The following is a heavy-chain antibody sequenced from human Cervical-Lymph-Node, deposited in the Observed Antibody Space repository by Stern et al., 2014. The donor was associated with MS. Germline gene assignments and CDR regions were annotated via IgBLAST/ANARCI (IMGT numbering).Heavy chain of an antibody. J-gene: IGHJ2*01. V-gene: IGHV3-53*01. CDR1: GFTVSRYY. CDR3: VRAGPSGVIPYWYFDL. D-gene: IGHD3-10*01. Sequence: EVQLVESGGDLIKPGGSLRLSWAASGFTVSRYYMSWVRQAPGKGLEWVSIIYVGGTTYYADSVRGRFTISRDNSKNTLYLQMDSLRAEDTAVYYCVRAGPSGVIPYWYFDLWGSGTLVTVSS. CDR2: IYVGGTT.